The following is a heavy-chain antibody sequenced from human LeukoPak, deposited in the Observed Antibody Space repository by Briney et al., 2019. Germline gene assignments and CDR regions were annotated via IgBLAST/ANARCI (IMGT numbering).Heavy chain of an antibody. CDR3: ARVMGNYATDY. CDR2: ISSGDNTI. CDR1: GFTFSSYS. J-gene: IGHJ4*02. D-gene: IGHD1-7*01. Sequence: GGSLRLSCAASGFTFSSYSMNWVRQAPGKGLEWVSYISSGDNTIYYADSVKGRFTMSRVNAKNSLYLQMNSLRAEDTAVYYCARVMGNYATDYWGQGTLVTVSS. V-gene: IGHV3-48*04.